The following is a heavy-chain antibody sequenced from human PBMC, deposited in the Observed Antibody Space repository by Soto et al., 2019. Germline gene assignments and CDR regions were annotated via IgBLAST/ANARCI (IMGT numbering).Heavy chain of an antibody. CDR1: GFTFSSYA. Sequence: GGSLRLSCAASGFTFSSYAMHWVRQAPGKGLEWVAVISYDGSNKYYADSVKDRFTISRDNSKNTLYLQMNSLRAEDTAVYYCARGGSSGSYDYWGQGTLVTVSS. CDR2: ISYDGSNK. J-gene: IGHJ4*02. V-gene: IGHV3-30-3*01. CDR3: ARGGSSGSYDY. D-gene: IGHD1-26*01.